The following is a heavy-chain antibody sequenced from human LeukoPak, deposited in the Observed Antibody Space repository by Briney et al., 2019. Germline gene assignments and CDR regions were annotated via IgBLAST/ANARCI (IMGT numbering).Heavy chain of an antibody. CDR1: GFTFGGYG. CDR2: IAYDGSRA. V-gene: IGHV3-33*01. Sequence: SLRLSCAGSGFTFGGYGMHWFRQTPGKGLEWVVVIAYDGSRAFYADSVKGRFTISRDNSKNTMSVQMDDLRAEDTAVYYCTRYNNDHFDYWGQGTLVTVSS. D-gene: IGHD1-14*01. CDR3: TRYNNDHFDY. J-gene: IGHJ4*02.